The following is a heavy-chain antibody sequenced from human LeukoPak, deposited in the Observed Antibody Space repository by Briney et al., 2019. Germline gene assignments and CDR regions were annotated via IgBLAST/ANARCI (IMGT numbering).Heavy chain of an antibody. CDR3: ARGFYDSSGYSNCFDP. CDR1: GDSISSTY. V-gene: IGHV4-59*01. CDR2: IYYTGTT. Sequence: SETLSLTCTVSGDSISSTYWSWIRQPPGKTLEWIGYIYYTGTTNYNPSLKSRVTMSIDTSKNQFSLNLNSVTAADTAVYYCARGFYDSSGYSNCFDPWGQGTLVTVSS. J-gene: IGHJ5*02. D-gene: IGHD3-22*01.